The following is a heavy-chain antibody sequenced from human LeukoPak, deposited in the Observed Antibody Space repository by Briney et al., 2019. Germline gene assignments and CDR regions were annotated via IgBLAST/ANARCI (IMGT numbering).Heavy chain of an antibody. J-gene: IGHJ5*02. CDR2: IYDSGST. CDR1: GGSTSSDY. D-gene: IGHD3-10*01. V-gene: IGHV4-39*01. CDR3: ARHYGP. Sequence: SETLSLTCIVSGGSTSSDYWSWIRQPPGKGLEWIGSIYDSGSTYYNPSLKSRVTISVDTSKNQFSLKLNSVTAADTAVYYCARHYGPWGQGTLVTVSS.